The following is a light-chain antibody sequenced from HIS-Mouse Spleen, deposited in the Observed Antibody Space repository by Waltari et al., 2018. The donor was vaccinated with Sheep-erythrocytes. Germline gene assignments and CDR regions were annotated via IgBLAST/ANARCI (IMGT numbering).Light chain of an antibody. J-gene: IGLJ3*02. CDR3: SSYAGSNNWV. Sequence: QSALTQPPSASGSPGQSVTIPCTGTSSDVGGYNYVSWYQQHPGKAPKLMIYEVSKRLSGVPDRFSGSKSGNTASLTVSGLQAEDEADYYCSSYAGSNNWVFGGGTKLTVL. CDR2: EVS. CDR1: SSDVGGYNY. V-gene: IGLV2-8*01.